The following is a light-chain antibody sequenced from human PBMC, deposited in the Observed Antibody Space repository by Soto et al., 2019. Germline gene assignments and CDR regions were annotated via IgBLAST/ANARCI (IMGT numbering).Light chain of an antibody. CDR3: QQYKTYPLT. CDR1: QSISSW. CDR2: DAS. V-gene: IGKV1-5*01. J-gene: IGKJ4*01. Sequence: DIPMTQSPSTLSASVGDRVTITCRASQSISSWLAWYQQKPGKAPKFLIYDASSLESGVPSRFSGSGSGTEFTLTISSLQPGDFATYYCQQYKTYPLTFGGGTKVEIK.